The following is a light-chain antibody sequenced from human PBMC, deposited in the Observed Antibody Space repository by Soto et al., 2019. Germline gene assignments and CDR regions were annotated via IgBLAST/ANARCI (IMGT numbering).Light chain of an antibody. CDR2: DVS. CDR1: SSDVGGYNY. Sequence: QSALAQPASVSGSPGQSISISCTGTSSDVGGYNYVSWYQQHPGKAPKLMIYDVSDRPSGVPSRFSGSKSGNTASLTISGLQAEDEADYYCGSYTTSTAPGLFGTGTKVTVL. CDR3: GSYTTSTAPGL. J-gene: IGLJ1*01. V-gene: IGLV2-14*01.